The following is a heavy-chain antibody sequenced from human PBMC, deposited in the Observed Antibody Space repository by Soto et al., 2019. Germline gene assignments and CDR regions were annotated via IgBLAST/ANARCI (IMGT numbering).Heavy chain of an antibody. CDR2: IYYSGST. D-gene: IGHD6-6*01. CDR3: ARGALRYRSSLGY. V-gene: IGHV4-31*03. J-gene: IGHJ4*02. Sequence: SETLSLTCTVSGGSISSGGYYWSWIRQHPGKGLEWIGYIYYSGSTYYNPSLKSRVTISVDTSKNQFSLKLSSVTAADTAVYYCARGALRYRSSLGYWGQGTLVTVSS. CDR1: GGSISSGGYY.